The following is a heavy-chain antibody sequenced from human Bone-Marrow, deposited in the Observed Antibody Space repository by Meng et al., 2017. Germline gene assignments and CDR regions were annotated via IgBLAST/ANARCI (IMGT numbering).Heavy chain of an antibody. V-gene: IGHV4-34*01. D-gene: IGHD3-22*01. CDR1: GGSFSGYY. Sequence: QGQRHQWGAALLKPSGTLSLTCAVYGGSFSGYYWSLIRQPPGKGLEWIGEINHSGSTNYNPSLKSRVTISVDTSKNQFSLKLSSVTAADTAVYYCARARLYYYDSSGYPSYFDYWGQGTLVTVSS. CDR2: INHSGST. CDR3: ARARLYYYDSSGYPSYFDY. J-gene: IGHJ4*02.